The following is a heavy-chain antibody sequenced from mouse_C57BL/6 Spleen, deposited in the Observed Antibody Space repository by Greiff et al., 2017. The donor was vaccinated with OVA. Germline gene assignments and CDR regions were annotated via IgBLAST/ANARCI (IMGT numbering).Heavy chain of an antibody. CDR2: INYDGSST. CDR1: GFTFSDYY. Sequence: VESEGGLVQPGSSMKLSCTASGFTFSDYYMAWVRQVPEKGLEWVANINYDGSSTYYLDSLKSRFIISRDNAKNILYLQMSSLKSEDTATYYCAREGYGSSYWYFDVWGTGTTVTVSS. V-gene: IGHV5-16*01. CDR3: AREGYGSSYWYFDV. J-gene: IGHJ1*03. D-gene: IGHD1-1*01.